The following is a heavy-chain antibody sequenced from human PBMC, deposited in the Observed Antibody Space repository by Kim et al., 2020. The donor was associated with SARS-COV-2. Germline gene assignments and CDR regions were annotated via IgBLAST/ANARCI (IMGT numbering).Heavy chain of an antibody. CDR3: ARDLSGYYYGMDV. V-gene: IGHV1-2*02. Sequence: YSQKFQGRVTLTRDTSISTVYMELRRLTSDDTAVYYCARDLSGYYYGMDVWGQGTAVTVSS. D-gene: IGHD1-1*01. J-gene: IGHJ6*02.